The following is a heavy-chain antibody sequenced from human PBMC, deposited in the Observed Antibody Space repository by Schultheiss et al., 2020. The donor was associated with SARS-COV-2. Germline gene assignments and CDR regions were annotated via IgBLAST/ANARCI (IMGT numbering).Heavy chain of an antibody. CDR1: GYSISSGYY. CDR3: ARFIAAAGGAWN. J-gene: IGHJ4*02. Sequence: SETLSLTCAVSGYSISSGYYWGWIRQPPGKGLEWIGSIYHSGSTYYNPSLKSRVTISVDTSKNQFSLKLSSVTAADTAVYYCARFIAAAGGAWNWGQGTLVTVSS. V-gene: IGHV4-38-2*01. D-gene: IGHD6-13*01. CDR2: IYHSGST.